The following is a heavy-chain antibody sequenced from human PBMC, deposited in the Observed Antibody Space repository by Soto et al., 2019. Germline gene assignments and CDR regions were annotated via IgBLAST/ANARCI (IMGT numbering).Heavy chain of an antibody. CDR2: IYWDDDK. CDR3: AHRRIVVVPANSYFDY. D-gene: IGHD2-21*02. J-gene: IGHJ4*02. V-gene: IGHV2-5*02. CDR1: GFSLSTSGVG. Sequence: QITLKESGPTLVKPTQTLTLTCTFSGFSLSTSGVGVGWIRQPPGKALECLALIYWDDDKRYSPSLKCRLTITKDTSKSQVVLTMTTMDPVDTAKYYCAHRRIVVVPANSYFDYWGQGTLVTVSS.